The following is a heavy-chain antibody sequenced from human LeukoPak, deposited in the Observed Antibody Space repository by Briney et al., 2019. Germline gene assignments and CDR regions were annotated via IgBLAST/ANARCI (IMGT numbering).Heavy chain of an antibody. CDR3: ASREGDAFDI. CDR2: IYASGST. D-gene: IGHD1-26*01. CDR1: GGSISNLNYY. V-gene: IGHV4-61*02. J-gene: IGHJ3*02. Sequence: PSETLSLTCTVSGGSISNLNYYWSWIRQPAGKGLEWIGRIYASGSTNYNPSLKSRVTISADTSKNQFSLKLSSVTAADTAVYYCASREGDAFDIWGQGTMVTVSS.